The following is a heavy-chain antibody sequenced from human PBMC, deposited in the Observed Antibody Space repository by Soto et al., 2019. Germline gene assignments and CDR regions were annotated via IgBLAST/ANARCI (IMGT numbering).Heavy chain of an antibody. CDR1: GGSISSGGYY. D-gene: IGHD3-22*01. CDR3: ARGCPYYYDSSGYYPRPYYFDY. Sequence: PSETLSLTCTVSGGSISSGGYYWSWIRQHPGKGLEWIGYIYYSGSTYYNPSLKSRVTISVDTSKNQFSLKLSSVTAADTAVYYCARGCPYYYDSSGYYPRPYYFDYWGQGTLVTVSS. V-gene: IGHV4-31*03. CDR2: IYYSGST. J-gene: IGHJ4*02.